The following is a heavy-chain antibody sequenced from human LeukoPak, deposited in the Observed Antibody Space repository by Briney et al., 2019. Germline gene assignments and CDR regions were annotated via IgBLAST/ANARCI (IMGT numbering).Heavy chain of an antibody. J-gene: IGHJ4*02. CDR2: ISPSGNT. Sequence: KTSETLSLTCAVYGGSFTIYSWTWLRQPPGKRLEWVGEISPSGNTQYNPSLKSRVTISLDASESQFYLKLNSVTAADTAVYYCARRVRSADYRLDYWGQGTLVTVSS. D-gene: IGHD4-11*01. V-gene: IGHV4-34*01. CDR1: GGSFTIYS. CDR3: ARRVRSADYRLDY.